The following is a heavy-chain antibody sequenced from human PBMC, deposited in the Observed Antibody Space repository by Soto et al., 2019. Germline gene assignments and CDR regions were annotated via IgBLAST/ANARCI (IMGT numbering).Heavy chain of an antibody. Sequence: ASVKVSCKVSGYTLTELSMHWVRQAPEKGLEWMGGFDPEHGETIYPQKFQGRVTMTEDTSTDTAYMELRSLRSDDTAVYYCARSPSRLLIYSSPYPNLFDPWGQGTLVTVSS. V-gene: IGHV1-24*01. CDR2: FDPEHGET. D-gene: IGHD6-19*01. J-gene: IGHJ5*01. CDR1: GYTLTELS. CDR3: ARSPSRLLIYSSPYPNLFDP.